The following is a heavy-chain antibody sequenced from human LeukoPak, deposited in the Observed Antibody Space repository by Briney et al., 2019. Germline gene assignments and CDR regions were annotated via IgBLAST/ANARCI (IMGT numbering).Heavy chain of an antibody. CDR1: GFTFSSYN. D-gene: IGHD3-10*01. CDR2: INHSGST. J-gene: IGHJ3*02. Sequence: KSGGSLRLPCAASGFTFSSYNMNWVRQAPGKGLEWIGEINHSGSTNYNPSLKSRVTISVDTSKNQFSLKLSSVTAADTAVYYCARTSYYYGSGSYYLGAFDIWGQGTMVTVSS. CDR3: ARTSYYYGSGSYYLGAFDI. V-gene: IGHV4-34*01.